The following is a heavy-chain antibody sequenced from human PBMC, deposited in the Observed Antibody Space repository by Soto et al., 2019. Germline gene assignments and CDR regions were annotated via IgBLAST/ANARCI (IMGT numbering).Heavy chain of an antibody. J-gene: IGHJ4*02. CDR1: GGSISSGGYY. D-gene: IGHD3-22*01. CDR3: ARVPYYYDSSGYYWEGGEDY. Sequence: SETLSLTCTVSGGSISSGGYYWSWTRQHPGKGLEWIGYIYYSGSTYYNPSLKSRVTISVDTSKNQFSLKLSSVTAADTAVYYCARVPYYYDSSGYYWEGGEDYWGQGTLVTVSS. V-gene: IGHV4-30-4*08. CDR2: IYYSGST.